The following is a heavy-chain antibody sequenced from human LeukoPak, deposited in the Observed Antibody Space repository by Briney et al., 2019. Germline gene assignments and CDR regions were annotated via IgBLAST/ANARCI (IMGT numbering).Heavy chain of an antibody. CDR2: ISSSGSPI. Sequence: PVGSLRLSCTASEFSSSSYEINCVRQAPGKGLQWVSYISSSGSPIYYADSVKGRFTISRDNAKNSVYLQLNSLRAEDTAVYYCARVSYSGGVYWGQGTLVTVSS. D-gene: IGHD6-25*01. CDR3: ARVSYSGGVY. J-gene: IGHJ4*02. V-gene: IGHV3-48*03. CDR1: EFSSSSYE.